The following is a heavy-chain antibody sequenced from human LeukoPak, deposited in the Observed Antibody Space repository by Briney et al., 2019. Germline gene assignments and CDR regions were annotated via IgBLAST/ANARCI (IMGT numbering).Heavy chain of an antibody. CDR3: ARKSIAVAGTDY. V-gene: IGHV1-46*01. Sequence: ASVKVSCKASGYTFTSYYMHWVRQAPGQGLEWMGIINPSGGSTSYAQKLQGRVTMTTDTSTSTAYMELRSLRSDDTAVYYCARKSIAVAGTDYWGQGTLVTVSS. CDR2: INPSGGST. D-gene: IGHD6-19*01. J-gene: IGHJ4*02. CDR1: GYTFTSYY.